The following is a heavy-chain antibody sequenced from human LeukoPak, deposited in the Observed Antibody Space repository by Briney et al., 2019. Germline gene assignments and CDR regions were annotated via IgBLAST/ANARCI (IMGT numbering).Heavy chain of an antibody. Sequence: GGSLRLSCATSGFTFGDYAMSWVRQAPGKGLEWLGVVRSKAYGETTESATSVRGRFTFSRDDSKSIAPLQMSSLTTEDTAVDFCTRGGQLLGNDYFFDYWGQGTVVTVSS. CDR2: VRSKAYGETT. CDR3: TRGGQLLGNDYFFDY. CDR1: GFTFGDYA. J-gene: IGHJ4*02. V-gene: IGHV3-49*04. D-gene: IGHD1-26*01.